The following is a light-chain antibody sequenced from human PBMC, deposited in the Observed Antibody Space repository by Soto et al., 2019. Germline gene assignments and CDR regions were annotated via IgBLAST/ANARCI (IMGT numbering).Light chain of an antibody. V-gene: IGKV3-15*01. J-gene: IGKJ5*01. CDR3: QQYHNWPPIT. CDR2: DAS. CDR1: QSVSSN. Sequence: EIVMTQSPATLSVSPGERATLSCRASQSVSSNLAWYQQKPGQAPRLLIYDASTRATGIPARFSGSGAGTEFTLTISSLQSEDFAVYHCQQYHNWPPITFGKGTRLEIK.